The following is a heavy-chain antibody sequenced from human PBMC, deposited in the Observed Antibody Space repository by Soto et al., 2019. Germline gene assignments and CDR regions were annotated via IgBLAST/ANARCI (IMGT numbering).Heavy chain of an antibody. CDR3: ARTVITIFGVVTPGWFDP. CDR2: IYYSGST. CDR1: GGSISSSSYY. V-gene: IGHV4-39*01. Sequence: SETLSLTCTVSGGSISSSSYYWGWIRQPPGKGLEWIGSIYYSGSTYYNPSLKSRVTISVDTSKNQFSLKLSSVTAADTAVYYCARTVITIFGVVTPGWFDPWGQGTLVTVSS. J-gene: IGHJ5*02. D-gene: IGHD3-3*01.